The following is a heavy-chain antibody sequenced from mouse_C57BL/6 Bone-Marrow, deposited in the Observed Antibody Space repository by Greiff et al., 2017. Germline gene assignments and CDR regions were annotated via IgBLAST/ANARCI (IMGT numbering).Heavy chain of an antibody. CDR3: ASSDYGSSPWYFDV. CDR2: INPYNGDT. Sequence: VQLQQSGPELVKPGDSVKISCKASGYSFTGYFMNWVMQSHGKSLEWIGRINPYNGDTFYNQKFKGKATLTVDKSSSTAHMELRSLTSEDSAVYYCASSDYGSSPWYFDVWGTGTTVPVSS. D-gene: IGHD1-1*01. V-gene: IGHV1-20*01. J-gene: IGHJ1*03. CDR1: GYSFTGYF.